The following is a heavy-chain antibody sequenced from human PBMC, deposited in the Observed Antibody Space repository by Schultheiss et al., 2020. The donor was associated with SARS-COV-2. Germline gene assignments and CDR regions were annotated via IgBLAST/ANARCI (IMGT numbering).Heavy chain of an antibody. Sequence: GESLKISCSASGFTFSDYALHWVRQAPGKGLAYVSGISPNGGSTYYADSVKGRFSISRDNSKNTLYLQMSSLRADDSAVYYCARGAGVILKTEFDFWGQGTLVTVSS. CDR3: ARGAGVILKTEFDF. J-gene: IGHJ4*02. D-gene: IGHD4-23*01. V-gene: IGHV3-64D*06. CDR1: GFTFSDYA. CDR2: ISPNGGST.